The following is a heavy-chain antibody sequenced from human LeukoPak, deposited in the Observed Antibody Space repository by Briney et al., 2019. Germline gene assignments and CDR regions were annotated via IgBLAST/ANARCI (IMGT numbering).Heavy chain of an antibody. CDR1: GVSISSYY. V-gene: IGHV4-59*01. J-gene: IGHJ4*02. Sequence: SETLSLTCTASGVSISSYYWSWIRQPPGRGLEWVGYIYYSGSTNYNPSLKSRVTMSVDTSKNQLSLKLSSVTAADTAVYYCATMVQGIYTYFGSWGQGNLVAVSS. CDR3: ATMVQGIYTYFGS. D-gene: IGHD3-10*01. CDR2: IYYSGST.